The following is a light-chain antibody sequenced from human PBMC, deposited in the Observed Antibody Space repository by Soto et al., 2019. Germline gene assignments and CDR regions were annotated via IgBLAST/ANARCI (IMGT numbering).Light chain of an antibody. CDR2: EVT. CDR1: SSDIGGYNF. Sequence: QSVLTQPASVSGSLGQSITISCTGTSSDIGGYNFVSWYRHHPGKAPKLMIYEVTNRPSGVSNRFSGSRSGNTASLTISGLQAEDVGDYYCSSFTSSSTDVFGTGTKVTVL. J-gene: IGLJ1*01. V-gene: IGLV2-14*01. CDR3: SSFTSSSTDV.